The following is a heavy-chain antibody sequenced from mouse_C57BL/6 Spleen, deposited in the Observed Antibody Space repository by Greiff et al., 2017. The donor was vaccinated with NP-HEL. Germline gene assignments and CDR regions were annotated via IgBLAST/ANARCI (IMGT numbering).Heavy chain of an antibody. J-gene: IGHJ2*01. V-gene: IGHV1-26*01. Sequence: EVQLQQSGPELVKPGASVKISCKASGYTFTDYYMNWVKQSHGKSLEWIGDINPNNGGTSYNQKFKGKATLTVDKSSSTAYMELRSLTSEDSAVYYCSRGEFGGYWGQGTTLTVSS. CDR3: SRGEFGGY. CDR2: INPNNGGT. CDR1: GYTFTDYY.